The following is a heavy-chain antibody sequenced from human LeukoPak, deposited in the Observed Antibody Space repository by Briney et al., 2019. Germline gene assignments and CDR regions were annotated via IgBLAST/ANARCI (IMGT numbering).Heavy chain of an antibody. V-gene: IGHV1-2*02. CDR3: ASGGGSMAHGYCSGGSCYEPYYYYMDV. Sequence: GASVKVSCKASGYTFTGYYMHWVRQAPGQGLEWMGWINPNSGGTNYAQKFQGRVTMTRDTSISTAYMELSRLRSDDTAVYYCASGGGSMAHGYCSGGSCYEPYYYYMDVWGKGTTVTVSS. CDR2: INPNSGGT. CDR1: GYTFTGYY. D-gene: IGHD2-15*01. J-gene: IGHJ6*03.